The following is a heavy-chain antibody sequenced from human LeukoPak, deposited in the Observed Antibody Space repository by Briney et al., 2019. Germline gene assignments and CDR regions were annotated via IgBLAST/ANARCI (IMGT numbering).Heavy chain of an antibody. CDR2: IYYSGST. CDR3: ARDLMGVIPIYYFDY. D-gene: IGHD3-16*02. V-gene: IGHV4-59*01. Sequence: SETLSLTCTVSGGSISSYYWSWIRQPPGKGLEWIGYIYYSGSTNYNPSLKSRVTISVDTSKNQFSLKLSSVTAEDTAVYYCARDLMGVIPIYYFDYWGQGTLVTVSS. J-gene: IGHJ4*02. CDR1: GGSISSYY.